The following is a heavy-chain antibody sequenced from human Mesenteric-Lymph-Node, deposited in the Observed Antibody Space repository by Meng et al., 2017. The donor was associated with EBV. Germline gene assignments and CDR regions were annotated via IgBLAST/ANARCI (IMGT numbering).Heavy chain of an antibody. CDR3: AHSGICSPGACYSWYFDF. D-gene: IGHD2-15*01. J-gene: IGHJ4*02. Sequence: QITLKESGPTLVKPTQTLTLTCTFSGFSLTTSGVGVGWIRQPPGKALEWLALIYWDDDKRYSPSLNGRLTITKDTSKNQVVLTMTNMNPVDTATYYCAHSGICSPGACYSWYFDFWGQVTLVTVS. CDR2: IYWDDDK. CDR1: GFSLTTSGVG. V-gene: IGHV2-5*02.